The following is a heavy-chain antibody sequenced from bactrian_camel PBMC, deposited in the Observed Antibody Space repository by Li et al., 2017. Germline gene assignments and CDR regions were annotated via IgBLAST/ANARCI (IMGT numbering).Heavy chain of an antibody. CDR2: IDRDGST. J-gene: IGHJ4*01. V-gene: IGHV3S55*01. D-gene: IGHD1*01. CDR3: AAGPSLDIGSDLDANEYNY. CDR1: SYTYAALC. Sequence: HVQLVESGGGSVEAGGSLRLSCTFRSYTYAALCMGWFRQAPGKEREGVATIDRDGSTSYVDSVKGRFTISKDNAKNTLYLQMNSLKPEDTAMYYCAAGPSLDIGSDLDANEYNYWGQGTQVTVS.